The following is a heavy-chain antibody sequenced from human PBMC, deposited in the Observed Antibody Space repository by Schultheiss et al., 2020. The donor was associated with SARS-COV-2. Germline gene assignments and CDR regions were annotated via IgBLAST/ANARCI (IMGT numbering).Heavy chain of an antibody. V-gene: IGHV4-59*01. CDR3: ARAKVYYESSGYLDY. CDR2: IYYSGST. D-gene: IGHD3-22*01. CDR1: GGSFSGYY. Sequence: SETLSLTCAVYGGSFSGYYWSWIRQPPGKGLEWIGYIYYSGSTNYNPSLKSRVTISVDTSKNQFSLKLSSVTAADTAVYYCARAKVYYESSGYLDYWGQGTLVTVSS. J-gene: IGHJ4*02.